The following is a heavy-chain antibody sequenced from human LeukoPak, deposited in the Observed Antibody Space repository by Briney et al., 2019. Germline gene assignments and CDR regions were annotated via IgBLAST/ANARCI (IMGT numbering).Heavy chain of an antibody. D-gene: IGHD2-2*01. Sequence: AAVKVCCKGSGYTFTTYSLAWGRQAPGQRLEWMGWISVNNSGTNYAQSFQDRVTLTTDTSTNTAYLELRNLRSHDTAIIYCATATQPRGYFLHWGQGTLVTVSS. V-gene: IGHV1-18*01. CDR1: GYTFTTYS. CDR3: ATATQPRGYFLH. CDR2: ISVNNSGT. J-gene: IGHJ1*01.